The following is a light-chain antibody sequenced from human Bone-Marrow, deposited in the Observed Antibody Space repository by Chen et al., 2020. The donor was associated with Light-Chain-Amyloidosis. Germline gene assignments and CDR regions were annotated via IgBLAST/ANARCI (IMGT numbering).Light chain of an antibody. CDR1: QSVLSSSNNKNY. CDR3: QQYYSGPPRT. V-gene: IGKV4-1*01. J-gene: IGKJ1*01. Sequence: DIVMTQSPDSLAVSLGERATINCKSSQSVLSSSNNKNYLAWYQQKPGQPPKLLIYWASTRESGVPDRFSGSGSGTDFTLTISSLQAEDVAVYYCQQYYSGPPRTFGRGTKVEIK. CDR2: WAS.